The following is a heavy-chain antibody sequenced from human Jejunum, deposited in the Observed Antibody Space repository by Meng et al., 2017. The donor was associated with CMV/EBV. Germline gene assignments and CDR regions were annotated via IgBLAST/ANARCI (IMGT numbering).Heavy chain of an antibody. CDR2: IRGKAHSYAT. CDR1: FTFSGSA. J-gene: IGHJ4*02. CDR3: TRADSSNYGSLFDY. Sequence: FTFSGSAVHCVRQASGKGLGWVGRIRGKAHSYATSYAASVKGRFTISRDDSKNTAYLQMNSLKAEDTAVYYCTRADSSNYGSLFDYWGQGTLVTVSS. V-gene: IGHV3-73*01. D-gene: IGHD4-11*01.